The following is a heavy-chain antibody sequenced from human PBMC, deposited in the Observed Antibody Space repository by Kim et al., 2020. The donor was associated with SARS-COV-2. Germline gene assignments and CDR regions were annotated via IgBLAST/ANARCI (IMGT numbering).Heavy chain of an antibody. V-gene: IGHV3-30*07. D-gene: IGHD3-22*01. CDR3: AREIYDDTGGYDC. J-gene: IGHJ4*02. Sequence: YADSVKGRFTISRDNSKNTLFLQMNSLRAEDTAVYYCAREIYDDTGGYDCWGQGTLVTVSS.